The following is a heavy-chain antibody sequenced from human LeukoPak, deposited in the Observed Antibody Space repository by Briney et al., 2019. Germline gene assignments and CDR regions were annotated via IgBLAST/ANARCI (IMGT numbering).Heavy chain of an antibody. CDR2: ISSSGST. V-gene: IGHV4-61*02. D-gene: IGHD3-22*01. CDR3: ARGPDYYDSSGYYTPSWFDP. J-gene: IGHJ5*02. CDR1: GDSISSGDYY. Sequence: PSETLSLTCTVSGDSISSGDYYWSWIRQPAGKGLEWIGRISSSGSTNYNPSLKSRVTISVDTSKNQFSLKLSSVTAADTAVYYCARGPDYYDSSGYYTPSWFDPWGQGTLVTVSS.